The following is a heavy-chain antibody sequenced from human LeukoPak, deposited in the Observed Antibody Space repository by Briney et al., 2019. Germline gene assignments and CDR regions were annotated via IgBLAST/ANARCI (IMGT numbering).Heavy chain of an antibody. CDR3: ARTGPRRGGLDV. CDR2: IYSSGSN. Sequence: SETLSLTCTVSGGSISTYFWSWIRQPAGKGLEWIGRIYSSGSNNYNPSLKSRVTISVGTSKNQFSLKLSSVTAADTAVYYCARTGPRRGGLDVWGQGTTVTVSS. CDR1: GGSISTYF. J-gene: IGHJ6*02. V-gene: IGHV4-4*07. D-gene: IGHD3-9*01.